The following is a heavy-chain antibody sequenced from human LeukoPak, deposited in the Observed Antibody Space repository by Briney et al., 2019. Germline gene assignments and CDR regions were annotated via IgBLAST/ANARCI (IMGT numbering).Heavy chain of an antibody. CDR2: ISSSSSYT. CDR3: ARERGDTAMVFDY. CDR1: GFTFSDYY. Sequence: GGSLRLSCAASGFTFSDYYMSWIRQAPGKGLEWVSYISSSSSYTNYADSVKGRFTISRDNAKNSLYLQMNSLRAEDTAVHYCARERGDTAMVFDYWGQGTLVTVCS. D-gene: IGHD5-18*01. J-gene: IGHJ4*02. V-gene: IGHV3-11*06.